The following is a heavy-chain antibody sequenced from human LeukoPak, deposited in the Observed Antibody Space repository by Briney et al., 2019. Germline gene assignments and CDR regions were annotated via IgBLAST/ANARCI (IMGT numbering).Heavy chain of an antibody. CDR2: ISSSGSTI. Sequence: GGSLGLSCAASGFTFSSYEMNWVRQAPGKGLEWVSYISSSGSTIYYADSVKGRFTISRDNAKNSLYLQMNSLRAEDTAVYYCARVYASYFDLWGRGTLVTVSS. CDR1: GFTFSSYE. D-gene: IGHD5/OR15-5a*01. V-gene: IGHV3-48*03. CDR3: ARVYASYFDL. J-gene: IGHJ2*01.